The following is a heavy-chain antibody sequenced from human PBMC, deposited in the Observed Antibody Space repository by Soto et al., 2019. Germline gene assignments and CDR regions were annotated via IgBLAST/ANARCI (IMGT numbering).Heavy chain of an antibody. J-gene: IGHJ6*02. D-gene: IGHD2-21*02. Sequence: GGSLRLSCAASGFTFSSYWMSWVRQAPGKGLEWVANIKQDGSEKYYVDSVKGRFTISRDNAKNSLYLQMNSLRAEDTAVYYCARARYCGGDCYPEARYYYYGMDVWGQGTTVTVSS. V-gene: IGHV3-7*03. CDR2: IKQDGSEK. CDR3: ARARYCGGDCYPEARYYYYGMDV. CDR1: GFTFSSYW.